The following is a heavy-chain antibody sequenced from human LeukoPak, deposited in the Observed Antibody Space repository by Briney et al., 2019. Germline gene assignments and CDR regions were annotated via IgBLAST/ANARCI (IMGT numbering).Heavy chain of an antibody. D-gene: IGHD1-26*01. CDR3: ARVGATTRWFDP. CDR1: GYSISSGYY. J-gene: IGHJ5*02. V-gene: IGHV4-38-2*01. CDR2: IYHSGST. Sequence: SETLSLTCAVSGYSISSGYYWGWIRQPPGKGLEWIGSIYHSGSTYYSPSLKSRVTISVDTSKNQFSLKLSSGTAADTAVYYCARVGATTRWFDPWGQGTLVTVSS.